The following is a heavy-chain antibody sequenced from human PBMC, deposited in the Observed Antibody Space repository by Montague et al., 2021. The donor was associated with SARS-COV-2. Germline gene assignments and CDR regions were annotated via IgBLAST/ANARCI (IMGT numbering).Heavy chain of an antibody. CDR1: GGSISSYY. J-gene: IGHJ6*02. V-gene: IGHV4-59*01. Sequence: ETLSLTCTVSGGSISSYYWSWIRQPPGKGLEWIGYFYYSGSTNYNPSLKSRLSISGDTSKNQFSLEVTSVTAADTAVYYCARGTYSGVDSDGYYYYGMDVWGQGTTVTVSS. CDR2: FYYSGST. D-gene: IGHD1-26*01. CDR3: ARGTYSGVDSDGYYYYGMDV.